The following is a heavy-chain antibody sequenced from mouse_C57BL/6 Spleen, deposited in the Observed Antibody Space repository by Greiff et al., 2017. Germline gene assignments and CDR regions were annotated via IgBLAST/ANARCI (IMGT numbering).Heavy chain of an antibody. J-gene: IGHJ1*03. CDR2: IWSGGST. CDR1: GFSLTSYG. Sequence: VQLQQSGPGLVQPSQSLSITCTVSGFSLTSYGVHWVRQSPGKGLEWLGVIWSGGSTDYNAAFISRLSISKDNSKSQVFFKMNSLQADDTAIYYCARRWLLGFDVWGTGTTVTVSS. D-gene: IGHD2-3*01. CDR3: ARRWLLGFDV. V-gene: IGHV2-2*01.